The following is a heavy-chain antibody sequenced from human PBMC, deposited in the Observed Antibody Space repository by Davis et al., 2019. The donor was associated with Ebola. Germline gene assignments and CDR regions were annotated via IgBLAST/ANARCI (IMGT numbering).Heavy chain of an antibody. D-gene: IGHD6-19*01. Sequence: SETLSLTCTVSGGSISSGGYYWSWIRQHPGKGREWIGYIYYSGSTYYNPSLKSRVTISVDTSKNQFSLKLSSVTAADTAVYYCAREGGTVAGIILSYYYGMDVWGQGTTVTVSS. CDR1: GGSISSGGYY. J-gene: IGHJ6*02. CDR2: IYYSGST. V-gene: IGHV4-31*03. CDR3: AREGGTVAGIILSYYYGMDV.